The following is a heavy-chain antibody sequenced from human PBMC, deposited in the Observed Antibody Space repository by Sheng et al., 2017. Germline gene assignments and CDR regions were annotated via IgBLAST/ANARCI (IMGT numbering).Heavy chain of an antibody. J-gene: IGHJ4*02. CDR1: GDSISSATFS. CDR3: ARLSPDWAGPQFDY. Sequence: QLQLQESGPGLVKPSETLSPTCTVSGDSISSATFSWAWVRQPPGKELEWIASIQYSGNTFYNPSLNSRVTTSMDTSKNQFSLRVNSVTAADTAVYYCARLSPDWAGPQFDYWGQGTLVAVSS. V-gene: IGHV4-39*01. D-gene: IGHD3-9*01. CDR2: IQYSGNT.